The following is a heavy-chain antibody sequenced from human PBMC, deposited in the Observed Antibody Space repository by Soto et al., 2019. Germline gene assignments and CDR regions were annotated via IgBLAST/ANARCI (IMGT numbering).Heavy chain of an antibody. D-gene: IGHD2-2*01. Sequence: QVQLVQSGAEVKKPGASVMLSCKASGYTFTTYTMNWVRQAPGQRLEWMGWINPGNGNTKSSQKVQDRVIITRATAASTAYMDLRSLRSEHTAVYSCARGRATGQLDPWGQGTLVIVSS. CDR2: INPGNGNT. J-gene: IGHJ5*02. V-gene: IGHV1-3*01. CDR1: GYTFTTYT. CDR3: ARGRATGQLDP.